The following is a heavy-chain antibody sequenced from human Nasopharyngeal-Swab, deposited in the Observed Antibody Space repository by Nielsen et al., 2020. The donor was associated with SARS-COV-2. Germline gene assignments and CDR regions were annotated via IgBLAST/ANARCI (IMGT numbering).Heavy chain of an antibody. D-gene: IGHD6-13*01. CDR1: GFRDSHNY. CDR3: ARMDFIASRDY. J-gene: IGHJ4*01. V-gene: IGHV3-53*01. Sequence: GESLKIPCEVSGFRDSHNYMSRVRQAPGKGLERVAVIYSRGETHYTDSVRGRFTIYRDNSKNMVNLQLNSLRAEDTAVYYCARMDFIASRDYWVHGTLITVST. CDR2: IYSRGET.